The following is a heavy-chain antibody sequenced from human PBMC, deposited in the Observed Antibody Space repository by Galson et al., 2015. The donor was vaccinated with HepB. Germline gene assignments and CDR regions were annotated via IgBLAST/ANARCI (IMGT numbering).Heavy chain of an antibody. Sequence: SVKVSCKASGYTFTSYYMHWVRQAPGQGLEWMGIINPSGGSTSYAQKFQGRVTMTRDTSTSTVYMELSSLRSEDTAVYYCAREGGWFGELLGSDYYGMDVWGQGTTVTVSS. CDR1: GYTFTSYY. J-gene: IGHJ6*02. D-gene: IGHD3-10*01. CDR3: AREGGWFGELLGSDYYGMDV. CDR2: INPSGGST. V-gene: IGHV1-46*01.